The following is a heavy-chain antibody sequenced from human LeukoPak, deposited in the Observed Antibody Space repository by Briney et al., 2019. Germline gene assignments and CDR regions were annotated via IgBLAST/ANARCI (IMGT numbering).Heavy chain of an antibody. CDR3: ARMIPAAIYYYGMDV. CDR2: INHSGST. J-gene: IGHJ6*02. V-gene: IGHV4-30-4*01. Sequence: ASQTLSLTCTVSGGSISSGDYYWSWIRQPPGKGLEWIGEINHSGSTNYNPSLKSRVTISVDTSKNQFSLKLSSVTAADTAVYYCARMIPAAIYYYGMDVWGQGTTVTVSS. D-gene: IGHD2-2*01. CDR1: GGSISSGDYY.